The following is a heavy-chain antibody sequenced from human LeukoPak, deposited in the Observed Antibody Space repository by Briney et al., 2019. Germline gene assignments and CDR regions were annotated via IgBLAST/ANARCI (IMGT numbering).Heavy chain of an antibody. Sequence: GGSLRLSCAASGFTFSSHGMTWVRQAPGKGLEWVSAISGSGDTTYYADSVKGRFAISRDNSKNTLYLQMNSLRAEDTAEYYCARTTYYHDSSGYYYPFDYWGQGTLVTVSS. D-gene: IGHD3-22*01. V-gene: IGHV3-23*01. J-gene: IGHJ4*02. CDR1: GFTFSSHG. CDR3: ARTTYYHDSSGYYYPFDY. CDR2: ISGSGDTT.